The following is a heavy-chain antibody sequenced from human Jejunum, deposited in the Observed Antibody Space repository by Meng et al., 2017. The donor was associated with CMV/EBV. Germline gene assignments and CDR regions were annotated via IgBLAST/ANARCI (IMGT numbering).Heavy chain of an antibody. CDR1: GFTFSSYG. V-gene: IGHV3-30*02. D-gene: IGHD4-11*01. J-gene: IGHJ4*02. CDR2: IRYDRSNK. CDR3: AKDDYTTPYDY. Sequence: AASGFTFSSYGMHWVRQAPGEGLEWVAFIRYDRSNKYYADSVKGRFTISRDNSKNTLYLQMNSLRAEDTAVYYCAKDDYTTPYDYWGQGTLVTVSS.